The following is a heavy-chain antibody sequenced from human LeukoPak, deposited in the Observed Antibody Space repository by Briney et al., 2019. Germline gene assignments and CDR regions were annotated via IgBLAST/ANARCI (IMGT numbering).Heavy chain of an antibody. CDR2: ISAYNGNT. D-gene: IGHD5-18*01. Sequence: ASVKVSCKASGYTFTSYGISWVRQAPGQGLEWMGWISAYNGNTNYAQKLQGRVTMTTDTSTSTAYMELRSLRSDDTAVYYCARGAAISRGYSYGYMLKYFDYWGQGTLVIVSS. CDR1: GYTFTSYG. V-gene: IGHV1-18*01. J-gene: IGHJ4*02. CDR3: ARGAAISRGYSYGYMLKYFDY.